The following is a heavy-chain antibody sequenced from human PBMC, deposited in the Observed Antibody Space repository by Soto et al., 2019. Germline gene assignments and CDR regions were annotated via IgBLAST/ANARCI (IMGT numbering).Heavy chain of an antibody. CDR3: ARDLAAAILDY. Sequence: GGSLRVSCAAAEFTFSSYSMNWVSQAPGKGLEWVSYISSSSSTIYYADSVKGRFTISRDNAKNSLYLQMNSLRAEDTAVYYCARDLAAAILDYWGQGTLVTVSS. V-gene: IGHV3-48*01. CDR1: EFTFSSYS. CDR2: ISSSSSTI. J-gene: IGHJ4*02. D-gene: IGHD6-13*01.